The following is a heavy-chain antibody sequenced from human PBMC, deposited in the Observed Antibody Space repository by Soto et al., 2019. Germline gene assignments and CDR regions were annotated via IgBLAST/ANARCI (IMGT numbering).Heavy chain of an antibody. J-gene: IGHJ2*01. CDR3: ASDHLSNYGDYHWRSYFDL. V-gene: IGHV3-21*01. CDR2: ISSSSSYI. D-gene: IGHD4-17*01. CDR1: GFTFSSYS. Sequence: EVQLVESGGGLVKPGGSLRLSCAASGFTFSSYSMNWVRQAPGKGLEWVSSISSSSSYIYYADSVKGRFTISRYNAKKPLYLQRNGLRAEDTAVYYCASDHLSNYGDYHWRSYFDLWGRGTLVTVSS.